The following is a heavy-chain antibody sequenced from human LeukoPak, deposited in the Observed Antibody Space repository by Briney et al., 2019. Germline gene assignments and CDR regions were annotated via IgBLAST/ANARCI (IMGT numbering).Heavy chain of an antibody. CDR3: ARVMRRYNWFDP. V-gene: IGHV3-53*05. Sequence: GGSLRLSCAASGFPVSDNYMSWVRQAPGKGLEWVSIIYSDGTTYYADSVKGRFTTSRDNSKNSLYLQMNSLRSEDTAVYYCARVMRRYNWFDPWGQGTLVTVSS. CDR2: IYSDGTT. CDR1: GFPVSDNY. J-gene: IGHJ5*02. D-gene: IGHD3-16*01.